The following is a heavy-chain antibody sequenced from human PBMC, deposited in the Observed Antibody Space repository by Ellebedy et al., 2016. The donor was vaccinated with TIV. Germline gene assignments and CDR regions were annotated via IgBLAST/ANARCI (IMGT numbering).Heavy chain of an antibody. CDR3: ARGPVAVAGHFNAFDI. CDR2: VPYDESHQ. J-gene: IGHJ3*02. CDR1: GFTFSGYE. D-gene: IGHD6-19*01. Sequence: GESLKISCAASGFTFSGYELNSVRQVPGQGLEWVTVVPYDESHQHYAGSMKGRFTISRDNSKNTLFLQMNSLRPEDTAAYYCARGPVAVAGHFNAFDIWGQGTMVTVSS. V-gene: IGHV3-30*01.